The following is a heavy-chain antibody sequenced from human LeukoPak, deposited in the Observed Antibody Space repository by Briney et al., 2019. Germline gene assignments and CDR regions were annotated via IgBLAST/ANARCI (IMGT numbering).Heavy chain of an antibody. CDR3: ARVGARFDY. V-gene: IGHV3-48*03. D-gene: IGHD1-26*01. J-gene: IGHJ4*02. Sequence: GGSLRLSCAASGFTFSSYEMNWVRQAPGKALEWVSYISTSGSTISYADSVKGRFTISRDNAKNSLYLQMNSLRAEDTAVYYCARVGARFDYWGQGTLVTVSS. CDR2: ISTSGSTI. CDR1: GFTFSSYE.